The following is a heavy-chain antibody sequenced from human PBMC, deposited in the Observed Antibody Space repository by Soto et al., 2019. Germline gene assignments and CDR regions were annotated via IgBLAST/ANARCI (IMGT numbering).Heavy chain of an antibody. V-gene: IGHV3-15*07. CDR2: IKSKTDGGTT. CDR1: GFTFSNAW. CDR3: TTDPVTMIVVVPSSG. Sequence: GGSLRLSCAASGFTFSNAWMNWVRQAPGKGLKWVGRIKSKTDGGTTDYAAPVKGRFTISRDDSKNTLYLQMNSLKTEDTALYYCTTDPVTMIVVVPSSGWGQGTLVTVSS. D-gene: IGHD3-22*01. J-gene: IGHJ4*02.